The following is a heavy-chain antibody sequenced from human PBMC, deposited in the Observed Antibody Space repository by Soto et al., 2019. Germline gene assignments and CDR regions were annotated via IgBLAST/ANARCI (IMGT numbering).Heavy chain of an antibody. Sequence: SETLSLTCTVSGGSISSSSYYWGWIRQPPGKGLEWIGSIYYSGSTYYNPSLKSRVTISVDTSKNQFSLKLSSVTAADTAVYYCAGNRGDSDYWGQGTLVTVSS. CDR2: IYYSGST. V-gene: IGHV4-39*01. D-gene: IGHD2-21*02. CDR3: AGNRGDSDY. J-gene: IGHJ4*02. CDR1: GGSISSSSYY.